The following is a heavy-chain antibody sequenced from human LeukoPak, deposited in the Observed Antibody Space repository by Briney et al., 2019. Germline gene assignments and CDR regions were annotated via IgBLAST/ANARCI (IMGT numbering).Heavy chain of an antibody. Sequence: SETLSLTCTVSGDSISTTSYFWAWIRQPPGEGLEWIGSIYYSGTTYFNSSLKSRVTISVERSKNHFSLKLSSVTAADTAVYYCATTMTTVTKDAFDIWGQGTMVTVSS. CDR3: ATTMTTVTKDAFDI. J-gene: IGHJ3*02. CDR2: IYYSGTT. D-gene: IGHD4-17*01. CDR1: GDSISTTSYF. V-gene: IGHV4-39*02.